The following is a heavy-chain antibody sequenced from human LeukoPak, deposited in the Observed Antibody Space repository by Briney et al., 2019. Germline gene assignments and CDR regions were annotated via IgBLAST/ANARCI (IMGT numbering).Heavy chain of an antibody. CDR2: IKQDGGDK. CDR1: GFTFSSYW. J-gene: IGHJ6*03. D-gene: IGHD6-6*01. Sequence: PGGSLRLSCAASGFTFSSYWMSRVRQAPGKGLEWVANIKQDGGDKYYVDSVKGRFTISRDNAKNSLYLQMNSLRAEDTAVYYCAKAQPQRVATRPLGPLYYYYYYMDVWGKGTTVTVSS. V-gene: IGHV3-7*01. CDR3: AKAQPQRVATRPLGPLYYYYYYMDV.